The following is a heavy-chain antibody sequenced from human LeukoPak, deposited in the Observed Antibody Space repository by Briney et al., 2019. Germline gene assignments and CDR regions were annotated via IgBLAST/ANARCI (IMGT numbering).Heavy chain of an antibody. D-gene: IGHD1-26*01. CDR3: ARSPIVGATHFDY. CDR2: IYTSGST. V-gene: IGHV4-61*02. Sequence: ASETLSLTCTVSGGSIGSGSYYWSWIRQPAGKGLEWIGRIYTSGSTNYNPSLKSRVTISVDTSKNQFSLKLSSVTAADTAVYYCARSPIVGATHFDYWGQGTLVTVSS. CDR1: GGSIGSGSYY. J-gene: IGHJ4*02.